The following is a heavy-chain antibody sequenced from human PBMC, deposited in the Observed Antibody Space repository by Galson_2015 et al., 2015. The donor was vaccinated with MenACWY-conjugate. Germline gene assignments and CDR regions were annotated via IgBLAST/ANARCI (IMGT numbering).Heavy chain of an antibody. CDR1: SFTVSSNY. D-gene: IGHD3-10*01. J-gene: IGHJ6*03. Sequence: SLRLSCAATSFTVSSNYVAWVRQAPGKGLECVSVIYSGGSTYYTDSVKGRFTVSRDSSKNTVHLQMDNLRVEDTAVYYCARAISLRGSGNFTPDYM. CDR2: IYSGGST. CDR3: ARAISLRGSGNFTPDYM. V-gene: IGHV3-53*01.